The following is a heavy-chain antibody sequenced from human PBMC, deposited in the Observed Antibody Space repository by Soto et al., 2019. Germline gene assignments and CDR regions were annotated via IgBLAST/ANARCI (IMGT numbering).Heavy chain of an antibody. Sequence: SDTLSLTCAVSDGSISSGRYSYSGIRHPQRKGLEWIGYMYHSGSTYYNPSLKSRVTISVDTSKNQFSLKLSSVTAADTAVYYCARTSTSGTRFDYWGQGSLVTVSS. J-gene: IGHJ4*02. V-gene: IGHV4-30-2*01. D-gene: IGHD1-1*01. CDR2: MYHSGST. CDR1: DGSISSGRYS. CDR3: ARTSTSGTRFDY.